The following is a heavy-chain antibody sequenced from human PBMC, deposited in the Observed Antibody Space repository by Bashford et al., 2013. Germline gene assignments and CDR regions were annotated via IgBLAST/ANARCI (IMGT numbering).Heavy chain of an antibody. D-gene: IGHD3-3*02. CDR2: IVPAFGST. Sequence: SVKVSCNGLWRQFKKLSCQLGAAGPGQGFEWMGTIVPAFGSTYYAQTFQGRVTLTADMSMNTVYLDLNNLTSEDTAMYYCSAGPIYYWGQGTLVTVSS. CDR1: RQFKKLS. V-gene: IGHV1-69*06. J-gene: IGHJ4*02. CDR3: SAGPIYY.